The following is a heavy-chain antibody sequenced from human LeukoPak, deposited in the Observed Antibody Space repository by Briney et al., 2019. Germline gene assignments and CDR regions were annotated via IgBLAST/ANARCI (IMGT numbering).Heavy chain of an antibody. V-gene: IGHV1-2*02. J-gene: IGHJ6*03. CDR1: GYTFTDYY. CDR3: ARGRGGKYSGYDSYYYMDV. D-gene: IGHD5-12*01. Sequence: ASVKVSCKASGYTFTDYYVHWVRQAPGQGLEWMGWIKPNRGGTNYAQKFQGRVTMTRDTSISTAYMELSRLRSDDTAVYYCARGRGGKYSGYDSYYYMDVWGKGTSVTISS. CDR2: IKPNRGGT.